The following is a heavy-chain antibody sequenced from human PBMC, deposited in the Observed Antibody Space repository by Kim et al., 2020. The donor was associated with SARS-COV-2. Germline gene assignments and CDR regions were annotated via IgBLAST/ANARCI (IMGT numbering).Heavy chain of an antibody. CDR3: TTDPGDA. V-gene: IGHV3-15*01. J-gene: IGHJ3*01. Sequence: GGSLRLSCVASGVSFNNAWMSWVRQAPGKGLEWVGRIISEAAGGATSYAAPVRGRFTISRDDSEQTVYLEMDSLKIEDTAVYYCTTDPGDA. CDR2: IISEAAGGAT. CDR1: GVSFNNAW.